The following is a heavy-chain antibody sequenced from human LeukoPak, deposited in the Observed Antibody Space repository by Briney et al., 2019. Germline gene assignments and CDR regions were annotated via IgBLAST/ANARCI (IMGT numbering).Heavy chain of an antibody. V-gene: IGHV4-59*08. CDR3: ARLRGYEFDY. CDR2: IYYSGST. Sequence: PSETLSLTCTVSGGSISSYYWSWIRQPPGKGLEWIGYIYYSGSTNYNPSLKSRVTISVDTSKNQFSLKLSSVTAADTAVYYCARLRGYEFDYWGQGTLVTVSS. CDR1: GGSISSYY. J-gene: IGHJ4*02. D-gene: IGHD2-15*01.